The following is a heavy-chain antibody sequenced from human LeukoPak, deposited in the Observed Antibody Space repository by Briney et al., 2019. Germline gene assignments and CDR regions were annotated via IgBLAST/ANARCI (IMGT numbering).Heavy chain of an antibody. V-gene: IGHV3-30-3*01. CDR1: GFTFSSYA. CDR3: ARGSGYGSGSYGMDV. D-gene: IGHD3-10*01. J-gene: IGHJ6*02. Sequence: PGGSLRLSCAASGFTFSSYAMHWVRQAPGKGLEWVAVISYDGSNKYYADSVKGRFTISRDNSKNTLYLQMNSLRAEDTAVYYCARGSGYGSGSYGMDVWGQGTTVTVSS. CDR2: ISYDGSNK.